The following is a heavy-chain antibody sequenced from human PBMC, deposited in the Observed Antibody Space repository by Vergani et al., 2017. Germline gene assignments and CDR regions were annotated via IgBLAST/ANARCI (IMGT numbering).Heavy chain of an antibody. D-gene: IGHD3-10*01. CDR3: ARGSRPLWFGAPFDY. J-gene: IGHJ4*02. V-gene: IGHV4-34*01. Sequence: QVQLQQWGAGLLKPSETLSLTCAVYGGSFSGYYWSWIRQPPGKGLEWIGEINHSGSTNYNPSLKSRDTISVDTSKNQFSLKLSSVTAADTAVYYCARGSRPLWFGAPFDYWGQGTLVTVSS. CDR1: GGSFSGYY. CDR2: INHSGST.